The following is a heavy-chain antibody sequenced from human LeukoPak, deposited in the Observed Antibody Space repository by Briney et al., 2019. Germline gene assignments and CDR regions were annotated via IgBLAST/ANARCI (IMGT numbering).Heavy chain of an antibody. CDR2: IETGGAST. CDR1: GFTFSSYG. V-gene: IGHV3-23*01. D-gene: IGHD1-26*01. CDR3: AKDLGGATGY. J-gene: IGHJ4*02. Sequence: GGTLRLSCAASGFTFSSYGMSWVRQAPGKGLEWVSAIETGGASTYYADSVKGRFSISRDNSKNTLYLQMNSLRAEDTAVYYCAKDLGGATGYWGQGTLVTVSS.